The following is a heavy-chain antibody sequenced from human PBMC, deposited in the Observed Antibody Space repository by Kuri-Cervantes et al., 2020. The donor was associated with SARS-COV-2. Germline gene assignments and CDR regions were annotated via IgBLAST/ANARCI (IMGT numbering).Heavy chain of an antibody. CDR1: GYSFISYV. CDR2: IIPLLNKT. D-gene: IGHD6-19*01. J-gene: IGHJ3*01. Sequence: SAKVSCKASGYSFISYVMMWVRQAPGQGLECMGGIIPLLNKTNYSQKFQGRVTISSDKSTGTVYMELTSLRSEDTAVYYCAREEDTSGWVRGAFDVWGQGTMVTVSS. CDR3: AREEDTSGWVRGAFDV. V-gene: IGHV1-69*10.